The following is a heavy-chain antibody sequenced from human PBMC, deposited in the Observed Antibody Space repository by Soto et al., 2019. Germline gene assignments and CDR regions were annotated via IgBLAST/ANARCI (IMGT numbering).Heavy chain of an antibody. CDR1: GFPFSSYW. Sequence: GGSLRLSCAASGFPFSSYWMHWVRPAPGKGPVWVSRINSDGSSTSYADSVKGRFTISRDNAKNTLYLQMNSLRAEDTAVYYCARPTPLDILTGYSPIRYYYYGMDVWGQGTTVTVS. V-gene: IGHV3-74*01. CDR3: ARPTPLDILTGYSPIRYYYYGMDV. CDR2: INSDGSST. J-gene: IGHJ6*02. D-gene: IGHD3-9*01.